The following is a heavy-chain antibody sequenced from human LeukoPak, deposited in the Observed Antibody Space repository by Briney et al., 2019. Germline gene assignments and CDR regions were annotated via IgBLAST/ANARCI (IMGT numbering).Heavy chain of an antibody. J-gene: IGHJ4*02. Sequence: GGSLRLSCAASGFTFSTYSMHWVRQAPGKGLEWVSYISSSGSTIYYADSVKGRFTISGDNAENSLHLQMNSLRDEDTALYYCARGRTGDFFDSWGQGTLVTVSS. CDR1: GFTFSTYS. D-gene: IGHD7-27*01. CDR2: ISSSGSTI. CDR3: ARGRTGDFFDS. V-gene: IGHV3-48*02.